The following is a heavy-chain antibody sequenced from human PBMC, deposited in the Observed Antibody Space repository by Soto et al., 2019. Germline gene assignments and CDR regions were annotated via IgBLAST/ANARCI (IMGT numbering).Heavy chain of an antibody. V-gene: IGHV3-33*01. Sequence: PGGSLRLSCAASGVSFSSYGMLWVRQAPGKGLEWVAVIWYNGSKKYYGESVKGRFTISRDNSKNTLYLEMNSLRAEDTGVYYCSMQLAVPYSGYAMHVRRQATTVT. CDR3: SMQLAVPYSGYAMHV. CDR1: GVSFSSYG. J-gene: IGHJ6*02. CDR2: IWYNGSKK. D-gene: IGHD2-2*01.